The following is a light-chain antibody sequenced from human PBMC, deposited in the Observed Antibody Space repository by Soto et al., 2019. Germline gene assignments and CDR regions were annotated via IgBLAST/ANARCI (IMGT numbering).Light chain of an antibody. CDR1: NIGSKN. Sequence: SYELTQPLSVSVALGQTASITCGGNNIGSKNVHWYQQRPGQAPVLVIYKDTNRHSGISKRFSGSNSGKTATLTISRAQAGDEADFYCQVWDSNTAIFGGGTKLTVL. CDR2: KDT. J-gene: IGLJ2*01. CDR3: QVWDSNTAI. V-gene: IGLV3-9*01.